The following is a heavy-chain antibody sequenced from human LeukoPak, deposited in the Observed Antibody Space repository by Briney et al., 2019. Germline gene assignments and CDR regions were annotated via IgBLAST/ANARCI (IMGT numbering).Heavy chain of an antibody. Sequence: ASVKVSCKASGGTFSSYAISWVRQAPGQGLEWMGGIIPIFGTANYAQKFQGRVTITTDESTSTAYMELSSLRSEGTAVYYCARDPPRDFGVVIMGGDYYMDVWGKGTTVTVSS. CDR1: GGTFSSYA. CDR2: IIPIFGTA. CDR3: ARDPPRDFGVVIMGGDYYMDV. D-gene: IGHD3-3*01. J-gene: IGHJ6*03. V-gene: IGHV1-69*05.